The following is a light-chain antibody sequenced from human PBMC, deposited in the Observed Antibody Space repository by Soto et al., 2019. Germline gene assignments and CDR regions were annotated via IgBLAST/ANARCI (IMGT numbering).Light chain of an antibody. CDR3: AAWDEKLSGLYV. J-gene: IGLJ1*01. CDR2: RNS. CDR1: ASTIGRNY. Sequence: QSVLTQSPSASGTPGQRVTISCSGSASTIGRNYVYWYQQLPGTAPKLLIYRNSQRPSGVPDRFSGSKSGTSASLAISGLRSEDEADYYCAAWDEKLSGLYVSGAGTKLTVL. V-gene: IGLV1-47*01.